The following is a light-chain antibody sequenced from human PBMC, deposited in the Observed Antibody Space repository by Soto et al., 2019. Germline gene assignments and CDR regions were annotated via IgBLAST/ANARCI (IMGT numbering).Light chain of an antibody. CDR2: DVT. Sequence: QSVLAQPRSVPGSPGQSVTISCTGTSSDVGGYNCVSWYQQHPGKAPQLIIYDVTQRPSGVPDRFSGSKSGNTASLSISGLQAEDEADYYCCSHSASYTFVFGTGTEVTVL. CDR3: CSHSASYTFV. V-gene: IGLV2-11*01. CDR1: SSDVGGYNC. J-gene: IGLJ1*01.